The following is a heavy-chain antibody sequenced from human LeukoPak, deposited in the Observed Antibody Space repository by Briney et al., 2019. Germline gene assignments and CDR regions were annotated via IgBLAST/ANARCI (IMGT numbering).Heavy chain of an antibody. CDR2: ISSSSSYI. V-gene: IGHV3-21*01. Sequence: GGSLRLSCAASGFTFSSYSMNWVRQAPGEGLEWVSSISSSSSYIYYADSVKGRFTISRDNAKNSLYLQMNSLRAEDTAVYYCAINSYDSSGYYPHWGQGTLVTVSS. D-gene: IGHD3-22*01. CDR1: GFTFSSYS. J-gene: IGHJ4*02. CDR3: AINSYDSSGYYPH.